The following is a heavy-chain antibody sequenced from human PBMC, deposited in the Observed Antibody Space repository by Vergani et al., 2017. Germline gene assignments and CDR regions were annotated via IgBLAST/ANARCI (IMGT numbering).Heavy chain of an antibody. CDR3: AGERILGRVHSFDY. CDR1: GFTFSDYY. Sequence: QVQLVESGGGLVKPGGSLRLSCAASGFTFSDYYMSWIRQAPGKGLEWVSYISSSGSTKDYADSVKGRFTISRDNVKKSLYLQMNSLRAEDTAVYYCAGERILGRVHSFDYWGQGSLVTVSS. J-gene: IGHJ4*02. V-gene: IGHV3-11*01. D-gene: IGHD1-1*01. CDR2: ISSSGSTK.